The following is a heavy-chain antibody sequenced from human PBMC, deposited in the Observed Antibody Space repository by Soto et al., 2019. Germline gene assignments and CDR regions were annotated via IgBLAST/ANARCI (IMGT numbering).Heavy chain of an antibody. CDR2: ISGSGGST. Sequence: SLRLSCAASGFTFSSYAMSWVRQAPGKGLEWVSAISGSGGSTYYADSVKGRFTISRDNSKNTLYLQMNSLRAEDTAVYYCAKYVAGMYYFDYWGQGALVTVSS. D-gene: IGHD6-19*01. J-gene: IGHJ4*02. CDR3: AKYVAGMYYFDY. V-gene: IGHV3-23*01. CDR1: GFTFSSYA.